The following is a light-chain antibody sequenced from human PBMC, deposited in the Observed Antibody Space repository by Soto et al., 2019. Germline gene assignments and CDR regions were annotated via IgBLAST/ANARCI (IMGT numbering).Light chain of an antibody. J-gene: IGKJ4*01. CDR3: QQHINWPPT. CDR1: QTVISS. V-gene: IGKV3-11*01. Sequence: EIVITQSPATLSLSPWERATLSCRASQTVISSLGWCEQKPGQAPRLLIYEASNRATGIPARFSGSGSGADFTLTISSLEPEDFALYYCQQHINWPPTFGGGTKVDMK. CDR2: EAS.